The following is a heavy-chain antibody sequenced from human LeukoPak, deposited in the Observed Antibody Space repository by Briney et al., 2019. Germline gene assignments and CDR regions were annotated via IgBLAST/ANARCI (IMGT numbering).Heavy chain of an antibody. CDR3: VKVAKYYYGSETYYFFEH. CDR1: GFTFSSYE. J-gene: IGHJ4*02. D-gene: IGHD3-10*01. V-gene: IGHV3-48*03. Sequence: GGSLRLSCAASGFTFSSYEMNWVRQAPGKGLEWVSYISSSGSTIYYADSVKGRFTISRDNAKSSLYLQMNSLRVEDTAIYYCVKVAKYYYGSETYYFFEHWGQGTPVTASS. CDR2: ISSSGSTI.